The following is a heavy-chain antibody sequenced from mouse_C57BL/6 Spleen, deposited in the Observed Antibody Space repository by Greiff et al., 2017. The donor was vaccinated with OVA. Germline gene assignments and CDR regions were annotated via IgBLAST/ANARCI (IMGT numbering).Heavy chain of an antibody. V-gene: IGHV1-15*01. D-gene: IGHD4-1*01. CDR2: IDPETGGT. J-gene: IGHJ2*01. Sequence: VQGVESGAELVRPGASVTLSCKASGYKFTDYEMHWVKQTPVHGLEWIGAIDPETGGTAYNQKFKGKAILTANKSSSTAYMELRSLTSEDSAVYYGTRDWDGYWGQGTTLTVSS. CDR3: TRDWDGY. CDR1: GYKFTDYE.